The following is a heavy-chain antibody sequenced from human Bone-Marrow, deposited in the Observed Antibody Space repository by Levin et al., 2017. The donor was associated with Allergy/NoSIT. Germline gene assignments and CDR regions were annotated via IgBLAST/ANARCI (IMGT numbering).Heavy chain of an antibody. V-gene: IGHV2-5*01. Sequence: QTLSLTCSFSGFSLSPSGVGLAWIRQPPGKALEWLGIVYWNDDKRYSPSLKNRLTITKDTSKNQVVLTVTNMDPVDTGTYYCARAFGVGVCDYWGQGTLVTVSS. CDR1: GFSLSPSGVG. CDR2: VYWNDDK. CDR3: ARAFGVGVCDY. J-gene: IGHJ4*02. D-gene: IGHD3-3*01.